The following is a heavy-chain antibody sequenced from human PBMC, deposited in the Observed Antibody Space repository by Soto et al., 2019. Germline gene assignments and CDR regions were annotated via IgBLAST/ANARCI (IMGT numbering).Heavy chain of an antibody. CDR3: ARGRFDFIWGTPAPYLDY. CDR2: IYNSATT. V-gene: IGHV4-59*01. D-gene: IGHD3-16*01. J-gene: IGHJ4*02. Sequence: QVQLQESGPGLVKPSETLSITCTVSGDSISTYYWTWIRQPPGKGLEWIGYIYNSATTKYNPSLKSRVTISVDTSQNQFSLKLSSVTTADTAVYYCARGRFDFIWGTPAPYLDYWGQGALVTVSS. CDR1: GDSISTYY.